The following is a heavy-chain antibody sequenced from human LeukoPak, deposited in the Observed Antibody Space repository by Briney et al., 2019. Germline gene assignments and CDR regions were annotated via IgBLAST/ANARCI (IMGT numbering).Heavy chain of an antibody. CDR1: GDSISSGDYY. Sequence: SETLSLTCTVSGDSISSGDYYWSWIRQPSGKGLEWIGYIYSSGSTYYNPSLKSRVIISVDTSKNQFSLKLSSVTAADTAVYYCARAYGYSTGWYLSDWGQGTLVTVSS. J-gene: IGHJ4*02. CDR2: IYSSGST. D-gene: IGHD6-19*01. CDR3: ARAYGYSTGWYLSD. V-gene: IGHV4-30-4*01.